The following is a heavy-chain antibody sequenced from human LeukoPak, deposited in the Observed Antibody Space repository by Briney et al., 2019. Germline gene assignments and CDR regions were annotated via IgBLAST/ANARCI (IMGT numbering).Heavy chain of an antibody. CDR3: ARSGRDSSSWSNNWFDP. Sequence: SETLSLTCTVSGGSISSYYWSWIRQPAGKGLEWIGRIYTSGSTNYNPSLKGRVTMSVDTSKNQFSLKLSSVTAADTAVYYCARSGRDSSSWSNNWFDPWGQGTLVTVSS. CDR1: GGSISSYY. D-gene: IGHD6-13*01. J-gene: IGHJ5*02. CDR2: IYTSGST. V-gene: IGHV4-4*07.